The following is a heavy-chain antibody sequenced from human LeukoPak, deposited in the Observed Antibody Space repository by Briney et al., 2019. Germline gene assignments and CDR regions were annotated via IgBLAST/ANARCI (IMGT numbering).Heavy chain of an antibody. CDR2: IIPIFGTA. D-gene: IGHD1-1*01. CDR1: GGTFSSYA. J-gene: IGHJ6*03. CDR3: ARDLSTTGLVPHYYYYMDV. V-gene: IGHV1-69*13. Sequence: APVKVSCKASGGTFSSYAISWVRQAPGQGLEWMGGIIPIFGTANYAQKFQGRVTITADESTSTAYMELSSLRSEDTAVYYCARDLSTTGLVPHYYYYMDVWGKGTTVTVSS.